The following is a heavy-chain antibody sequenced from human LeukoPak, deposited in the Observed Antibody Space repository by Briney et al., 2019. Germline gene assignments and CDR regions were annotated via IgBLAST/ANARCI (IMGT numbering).Heavy chain of an antibody. CDR3: ARGDVVVTAKEPGAFDI. CDR2: INPNSGGT. D-gene: IGHD2-21*02. V-gene: IGHV1-2*04. CDR1: GYTFTGYY. J-gene: IGHJ3*02. Sequence: ASVKVSCKASGYTFTGYYMHWVRQAPGQGLEWMGWINPNSGGTNYAQKFQGWVTMTRDTSISTAYMELSRLRSDDTAVYYCARGDVVVTAKEPGAFDIWGQGTMVTVSS.